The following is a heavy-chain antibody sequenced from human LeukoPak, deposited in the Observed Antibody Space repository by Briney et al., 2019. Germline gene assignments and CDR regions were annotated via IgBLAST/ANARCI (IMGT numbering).Heavy chain of an antibody. D-gene: IGHD3-22*01. CDR3: ARGGPDSSGYYYYYYYYGMDV. CDR2: INHSGST. Sequence: SETLSLTCAVYGGSFSGYYWSWIRQPPGKGLEWIGEINHSGSTNYSPSLKSRVTISVDTSKNQFSLKLSSVTAADTAVYYCARGGPDSSGYYYYYYYYGMDVWGQGTTVTVSS. V-gene: IGHV4-34*01. J-gene: IGHJ6*02. CDR1: GGSFSGYY.